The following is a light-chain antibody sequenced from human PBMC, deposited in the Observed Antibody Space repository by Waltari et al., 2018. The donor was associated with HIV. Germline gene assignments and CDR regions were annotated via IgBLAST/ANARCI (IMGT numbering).Light chain of an antibody. V-gene: IGLV2-14*01. CDR1: SSDVGGYNY. CDR2: DVS. J-gene: IGLJ3*02. CDR3: SSYTSSSTWV. Sequence: QSALTQLASVSASPGQSITISCTGTSSDVGGYNYVSWYQQHPGKAPKLMIYDVSKRPSGVSNRFSGSKSGNTASLTISGLQSDDEADYYCSSYTSSSTWVFGGGTKLTVL.